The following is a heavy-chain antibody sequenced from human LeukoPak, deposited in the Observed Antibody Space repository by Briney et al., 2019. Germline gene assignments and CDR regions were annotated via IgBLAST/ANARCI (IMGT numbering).Heavy chain of an antibody. CDR2: FDPEDGET. D-gene: IGHD4-17*01. V-gene: IGHV1-24*01. CDR3: ATDPYGDYVKVFDY. J-gene: IGHJ4*02. CDR1: GYTLTELS. Sequence: GASVKVSCXVSGYTLTELSMHWVRQAPGKGLEWMGGFDPEDGETIYAQKFQGRVTMTEDTSTDTAYMELSSLRSEDTAVYYCATDPYGDYVKVFDYWGQGTLVTVSS.